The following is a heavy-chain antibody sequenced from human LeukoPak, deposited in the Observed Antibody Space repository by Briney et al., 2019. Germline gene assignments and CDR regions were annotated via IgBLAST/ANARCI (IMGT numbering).Heavy chain of an antibody. J-gene: IGHJ3*02. V-gene: IGHV4-34*01. Sequence: PSETLSLTCAVYGGSFSGYYWSWIRQPPGKGLEWIGEINHSGSTNYNPSLKSRVTMSVDTSKNQFSLKLSSVTAADTAVYYCAREATDYYDSSGYYYLNAFDIWGQGTMVTVSS. CDR3: AREATDYYDSSGYYYLNAFDI. CDR2: INHSGST. D-gene: IGHD3-22*01. CDR1: GGSFSGYY.